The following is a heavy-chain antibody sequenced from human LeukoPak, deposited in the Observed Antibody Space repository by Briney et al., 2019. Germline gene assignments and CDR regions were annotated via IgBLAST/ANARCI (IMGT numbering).Heavy chain of an antibody. CDR2: IKQDGSEK. Sequence: GGSVTLSRAASGCTFRSYWMSWVRQARGKGVEWVANIKQDGSEKYYVDSVKGRFTISRDNAKNSLYLQMNSMRAEDTAVYYCTRRTIAAAGTEGAFDVWGQGTMVTVSS. V-gene: IGHV3-7*01. D-gene: IGHD6-13*01. CDR1: GCTFRSYW. CDR3: TRRTIAAAGTEGAFDV. J-gene: IGHJ3*01.